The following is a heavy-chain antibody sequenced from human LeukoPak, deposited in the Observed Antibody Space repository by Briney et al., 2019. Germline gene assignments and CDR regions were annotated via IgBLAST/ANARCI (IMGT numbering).Heavy chain of an antibody. D-gene: IGHD2-15*01. V-gene: IGHV3-23*01. CDR1: GFTFSNYA. CDR3: VRGCSDTCYRFDY. CDR2: IGSGGDT. J-gene: IGHJ4*02. Sequence: SGGSLRLSCAASGFTFSNYAMTWVRLAPGKGLEWVSSIGSGGDTYYADSVKGRFTISRDISTNTLYLHMNSLRAEDTAIYYCVRGCSDTCYRFDYWGQGTLVTVSS.